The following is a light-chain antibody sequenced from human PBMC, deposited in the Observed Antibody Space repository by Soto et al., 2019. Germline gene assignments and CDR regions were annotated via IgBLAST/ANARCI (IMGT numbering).Light chain of an antibody. CDR1: SSNFGSNY. V-gene: IGLV1-47*01. J-gene: IGLJ1*01. Sequence: QSALTQPPSASGTPWQRVTISCPGSSSNFGSNYVYWYQQLPGTAPKLLIYRNNQRPSGVPDRFSGSKSGTSASLAISGLRSEDEADYYCAAWDDSLRGSYVFGTGTRSPS. CDR3: AAWDDSLRGSYV. CDR2: RNN.